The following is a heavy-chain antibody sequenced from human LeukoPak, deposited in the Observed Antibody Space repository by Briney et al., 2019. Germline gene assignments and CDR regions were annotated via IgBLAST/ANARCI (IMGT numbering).Heavy chain of an antibody. Sequence: GGSLRLSCAASGFTFSSYWMHWVRQAPGKGLVWVSRINSDGSSTSYADSVKGRFTISRDNAKNTLYLQMNSLRAEDTAVYYCARVPASPYSSGWYSTSLVYAFDIWGQGTLVTVSS. D-gene: IGHD6-19*01. CDR2: INSDGSST. J-gene: IGHJ4*02. V-gene: IGHV3-74*01. CDR3: ARVPASPYSSGWYSTSLVYAFDI. CDR1: GFTFSSYW.